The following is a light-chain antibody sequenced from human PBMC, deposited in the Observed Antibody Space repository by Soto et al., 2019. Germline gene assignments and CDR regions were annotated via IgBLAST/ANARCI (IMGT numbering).Light chain of an antibody. V-gene: IGKV3-20*01. CDR1: QSVYSSY. CDR3: QQYGSSPLT. CDR2: GAF. Sequence: EIVLTQSPGTLSLSPGERATLSCRARQSVYSSYLAWYQQKPGQAPRLLIYGAFSRATGIPHRFSGSGSGTDFPVNISRLEPEDFAVYSCQQYGSSPLTFGGGTKVEIK. J-gene: IGKJ4*01.